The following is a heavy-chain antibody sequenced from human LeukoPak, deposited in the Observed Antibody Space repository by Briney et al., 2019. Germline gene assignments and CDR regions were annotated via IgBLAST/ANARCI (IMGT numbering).Heavy chain of an antibody. Sequence: GGSLRLSCVVSGITVSNNFMTWVRQAPGKGLEWVSLIYSGGNIYYADSVKGRFTISRDGSKNTLYLQMNSLRAEDTAVYYCARDPGAAAGNLWSWGQGTLVTVSS. CDR2: IYSGGNI. V-gene: IGHV3-66*01. J-gene: IGHJ5*02. CDR1: GITVSNNF. CDR3: ARDPGAAAGNLWS. D-gene: IGHD6-13*01.